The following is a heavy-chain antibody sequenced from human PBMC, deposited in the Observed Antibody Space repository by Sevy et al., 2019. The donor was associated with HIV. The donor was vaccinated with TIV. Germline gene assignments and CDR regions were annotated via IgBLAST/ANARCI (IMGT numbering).Heavy chain of an antibody. D-gene: IGHD5-18*01. Sequence: ASVKVSCKASGFTFSDYYMYWVRQAPGQGLEWMGWFNPNNDDSRSAQKFQGRVTLTGDMSISTAYMELTRLRSDATAIYFCTRDDIYSHPWEFDWWGHGALVTVSS. V-gene: IGHV1-2*02. CDR3: TRDDIYSHPWEFDW. CDR1: GFTFSDYY. J-gene: IGHJ4*01. CDR2: FNPNNDDS.